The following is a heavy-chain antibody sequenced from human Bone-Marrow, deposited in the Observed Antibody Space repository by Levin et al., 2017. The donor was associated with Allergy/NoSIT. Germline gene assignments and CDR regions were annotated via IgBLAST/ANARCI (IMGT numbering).Heavy chain of an antibody. V-gene: IGHV3-30*01. CDR3: ASFFFGDDFDY. CDR1: GFTLSRFA. J-gene: IGHJ4*02. D-gene: IGHD3-10*01. Sequence: GESLKISCEASGFTLSRFAMHWVRQTPGKSLEWVASVSYDGTFINYADSVKGRFTISRDNPNNMIFLHMNNLKTDDTALYYCASFFFGDDFDYWGQGTLVIVSS. CDR2: VSYDGTFI.